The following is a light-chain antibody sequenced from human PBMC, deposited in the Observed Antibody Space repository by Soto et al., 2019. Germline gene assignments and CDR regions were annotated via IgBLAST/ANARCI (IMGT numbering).Light chain of an antibody. Sequence: DIQMTQSPSTLSASVGDRVTITCRASQSISRWLAWYQQKPGQAPKVLIWDASSLQRGVPSRFSGSGSGTEFTLTISCLQPDDFATYYCQQYNGYSTWTFGQGNKVEIK. CDR2: DAS. J-gene: IGKJ1*01. V-gene: IGKV1-5*01. CDR3: QQYNGYSTWT. CDR1: QSISRW.